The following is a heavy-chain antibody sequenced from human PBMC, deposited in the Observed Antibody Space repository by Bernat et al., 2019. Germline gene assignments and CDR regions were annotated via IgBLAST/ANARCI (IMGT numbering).Heavy chain of an antibody. Sequence: QVQLVESGGGVVQPGRSLRLSCAASGFTFSSYAIHWVRQAPGKGLEWVADITYDGSYKYYADSVKGRFTISRDNSKNTLYLQMNSLRAEDTAVYYCARDRWGTDSGGMDVWGQGTTVTVSS. CDR2: ITYDGSYK. V-gene: IGHV3-30*04. J-gene: IGHJ6*02. D-gene: IGHD3-16*01. CDR3: ARDRWGTDSGGMDV. CDR1: GFTFSSYA.